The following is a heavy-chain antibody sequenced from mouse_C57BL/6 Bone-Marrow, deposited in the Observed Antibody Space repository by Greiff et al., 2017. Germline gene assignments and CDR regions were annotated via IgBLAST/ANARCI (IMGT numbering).Heavy chain of an antibody. V-gene: IGHV5-17*01. CDR2: ISSGSSTI. D-gene: IGHD2-4*01. J-gene: IGHJ3*01. CDR1: GFTFSDYG. CDR3: ARDYDYGGWFAY. Sequence: DVMLVESGGGLVKPGGSLKLSCAASGFTFSDYGMHWVRPAPEKGLAWVAYISSGSSTIYYAATVKGRFNFSRDNSKTTLFLRMPSLRAEDTAMYYCARDYDYGGWFAYWGQGTLVTVSA.